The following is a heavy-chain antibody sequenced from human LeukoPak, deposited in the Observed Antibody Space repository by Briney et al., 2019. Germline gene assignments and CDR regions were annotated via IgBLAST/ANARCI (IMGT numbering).Heavy chain of an antibody. CDR3: ARGSGGGSGSYYKDHYYGMDV. J-gene: IGHJ6*02. CDR2: IHSSGRT. Sequence: SETLSLTCTVSGGSMSPYSWSWIRQPAGNALEWTGRIHSSGRTNYNPSLKSRVTMSVDTTKNQFSLKLNTVTAADTAVYYCARGSGGGSGSYYKDHYYGMDVWGPGTTVTVS. V-gene: IGHV4-4*07. D-gene: IGHD3-10*01. CDR1: GGSMSPYS.